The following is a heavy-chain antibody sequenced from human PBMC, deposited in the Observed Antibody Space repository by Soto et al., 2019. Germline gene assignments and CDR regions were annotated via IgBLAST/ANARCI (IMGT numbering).Heavy chain of an antibody. CDR3: ARPLSRGDSSSWYGGNCFDP. D-gene: IGHD6-13*01. CDR1: GGYISSSSYY. J-gene: IGHJ5*02. CDR2: IYYSGST. V-gene: IGHV4-39*01. Sequence: PSETQSLPCTVSGGYISSSSYYWGWIRQPPGKVLDWIGSIYYSGSTYYNPSLKSRVTISVDTSKNQFSLKLSSVTAADTAVYYCARPLSRGDSSSWYGGNCFDPWGQGTLVTVSS.